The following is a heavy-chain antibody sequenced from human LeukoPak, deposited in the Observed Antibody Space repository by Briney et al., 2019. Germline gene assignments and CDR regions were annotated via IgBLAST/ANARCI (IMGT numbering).Heavy chain of an antibody. V-gene: IGHV3-23*01. J-gene: IGHJ6*02. CDR1: GFTFSNCA. CDR2: ITGSGATT. CDR3: AKRSGDSRGLSGMDV. Sequence: GGSLRLSCAASGFTFSNCAMSWVRQAPGKGLEWVSAITGSGATTYYADSVKGRFTISRDNSKNMLYLQMNSLRAEDTAVYYCAKRSGDSRGLSGMDVWGQGTTVTVSS. D-gene: IGHD2-15*01.